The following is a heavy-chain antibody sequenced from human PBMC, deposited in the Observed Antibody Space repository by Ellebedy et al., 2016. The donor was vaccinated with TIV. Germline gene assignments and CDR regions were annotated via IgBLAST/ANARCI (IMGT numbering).Heavy chain of an antibody. D-gene: IGHD3-10*01. CDR3: ARDGLITMVRGNRSGGGMDV. J-gene: IGHJ6*02. CDR1: GFTFSSYS. V-gene: IGHV3-48*01. CDR2: ISSSSSTI. Sequence: GGSLRLXXAASGFTFSSYSMNWVRQAPGKGLEWVSYISSSSSTIYYADSVKGRFTISRDNAKNSLYLQMNSLRAEDTAVYYCARDGLITMVRGNRSGGGMDVWGQGTTVTVSS.